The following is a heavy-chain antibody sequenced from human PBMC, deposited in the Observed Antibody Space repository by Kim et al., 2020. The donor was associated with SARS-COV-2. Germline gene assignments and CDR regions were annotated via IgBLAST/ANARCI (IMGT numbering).Heavy chain of an antibody. CDR2: IYPSGST. V-gene: IGHV4-61*09. CDR3: ERSTGYSDDY. D-gene: IGHD2-2*01. J-gene: IGHJ4*02. Sequence: SETLSLTCTVSGGSINSVSYYWSWIRQPAGKGLEWIGHIYPSGSTNHSPTIKSRVTISLDTSKNKFSLKLSSVTAPDTAIYYCERSTGYSDDYWGQGTLVTVSS. CDR1: GGSINSVSYY.